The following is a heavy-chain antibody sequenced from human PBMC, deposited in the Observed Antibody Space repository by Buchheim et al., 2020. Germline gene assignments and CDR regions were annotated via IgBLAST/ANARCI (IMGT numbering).Heavy chain of an antibody. D-gene: IGHD3-22*01. CDR2: IWYDGSNK. J-gene: IGHJ4*02. Sequence: QVQLVESGGGVVQPGRSLRLSCAASGFTFSSYGMHWVRQAPGKGLEWVAVIWYDGSNKYYADSVKGRFTISRDNSKNTLYLQMNSLRAEDTAVYYCARSEGLYYDSSGPDDYWGQGTL. CDR1: GFTFSSYG. V-gene: IGHV3-33*01. CDR3: ARSEGLYYDSSGPDDY.